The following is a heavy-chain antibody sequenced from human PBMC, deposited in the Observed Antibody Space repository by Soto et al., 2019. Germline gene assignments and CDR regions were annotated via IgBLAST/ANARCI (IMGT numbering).Heavy chain of an antibody. V-gene: IGHV3-74*01. CDR2: ISDDGSTA. J-gene: IGHJ4*02. D-gene: IGHD1-1*01. CDR1: GFTFSAYW. CDR3: ARGPRVSSTGTGAH. Sequence: GGSMRLSCSVSGFTFSAYWMHWVRQVPGKGLTWVSRISDDGSTATYADSVKGRFVISRDNAKNSLYLEMNTLRADDSGLYYCARGPRVSSTGTGAHWGRGTLVTVSS.